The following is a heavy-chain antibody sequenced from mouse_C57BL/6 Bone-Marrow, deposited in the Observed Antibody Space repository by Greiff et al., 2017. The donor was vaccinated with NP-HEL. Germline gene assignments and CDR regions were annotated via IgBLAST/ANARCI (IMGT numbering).Heavy chain of an antibody. CDR2: ISSGSSTF. J-gene: IGHJ2*01. CDR1: GFTFSDYG. CDR3: ANSHYFDY. V-gene: IGHV5-17*01. Sequence: EVMLVESGGGLVKPGGSLKLSCAASGFTFSDYGMHWVRQAPEKGLEWVAYISSGSSTFYYADPVKGRFTIARDNAKNTLFLQMTSLRSEDTAMYYCANSHYFDYWGQGTTLTVSS. D-gene: IGHD6-1*01.